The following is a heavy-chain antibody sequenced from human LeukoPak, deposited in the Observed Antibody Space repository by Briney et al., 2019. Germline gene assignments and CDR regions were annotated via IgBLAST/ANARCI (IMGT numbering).Heavy chain of an antibody. J-gene: IGHJ4*02. CDR2: IWYDGSNK. CDR1: GFTFSSYG. D-gene: IGHD3-10*01. Sequence: GGSLRLSCAASGFTFSSYGMHWVRQAPGKGLEWVAVIWYDGSNKYYADSVKGRFTISRDNSKNTLYLQMNSLRAEDTAVYYCASHMVRGVQTPYFDYWGQGTLVTVSS. CDR3: ASHMVRGVQTPYFDY. V-gene: IGHV3-33*01.